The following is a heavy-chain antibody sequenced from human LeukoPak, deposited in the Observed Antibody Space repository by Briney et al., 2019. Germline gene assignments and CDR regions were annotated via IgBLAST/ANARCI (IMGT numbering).Heavy chain of an antibody. CDR1: GYTFTGYY. Sequence: GASVKVSCKASGYTFTGYYMHWVRQAPGQGLEWMGWINANSGGTNYAQKFQGRVTMTRDTSISTAYMELSRLRSDDTAVYHCARSSRYDIWTGYPYWGQGTLVTVSP. J-gene: IGHJ4*02. CDR2: INANSGGT. D-gene: IGHD3-9*01. CDR3: ARSSRYDIWTGYPY. V-gene: IGHV1-2*02.